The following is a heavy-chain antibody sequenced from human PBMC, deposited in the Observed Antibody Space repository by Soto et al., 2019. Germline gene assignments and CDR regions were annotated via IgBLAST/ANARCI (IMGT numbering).Heavy chain of an antibody. D-gene: IGHD2-15*01. Sequence: SVKVSCKASGGSFITHAIIWVRQAPGHGLEWMGGIIPISGTTYYTQKFQGRVTITADEPTSTAFMELSSLKSDDTAVFYCARGYCSGGNCYSGMDVWGHGTMVTVSS. J-gene: IGHJ6*02. CDR2: IIPISGTT. CDR3: ARGYCSGGNCYSGMDV. CDR1: GGSFITHA. V-gene: IGHV1-69*01.